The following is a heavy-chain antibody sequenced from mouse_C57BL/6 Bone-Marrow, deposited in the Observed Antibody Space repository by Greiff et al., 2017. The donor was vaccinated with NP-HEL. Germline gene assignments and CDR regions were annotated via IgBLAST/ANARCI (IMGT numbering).Heavy chain of an antibody. J-gene: IGHJ1*03. CDR2: IDPSDSYT. V-gene: IGHV1-59*01. D-gene: IGHD1-1*01. CDR3: AIYYYGSSYVNWYFDV. Sequence: QVQLQQPGAELVRPGTSVKLSCKASGYTFTSYWMHWVKQSPGQGLEWIGVIDPSDSYTNYNQKFKGKATFTVDTSSSTAYMQLSSLTSEDSAVYYCAIYYYGSSYVNWYFDVWGTGTTVTVSS. CDR1: GYTFTSYW.